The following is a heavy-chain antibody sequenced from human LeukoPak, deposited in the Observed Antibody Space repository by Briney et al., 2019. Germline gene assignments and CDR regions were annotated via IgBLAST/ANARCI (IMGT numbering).Heavy chain of an antibody. Sequence: SETLSLTCTVSGGSISSYYWSWIRQPPGKGLEWIGEINHGGGTNYNPSLKSRATISVDTSKKQFSLNLTSVTAADTAVYYCARGEDGTGDYRSTYFDSWGQGTLVTVSS. V-gene: IGHV4-34*01. CDR2: INHGGGT. CDR1: GGSISSYY. CDR3: ARGEDGTGDYRSTYFDS. D-gene: IGHD4-17*01. J-gene: IGHJ4*02.